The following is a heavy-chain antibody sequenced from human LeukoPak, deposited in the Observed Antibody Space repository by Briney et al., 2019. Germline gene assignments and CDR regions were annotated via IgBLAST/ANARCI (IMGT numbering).Heavy chain of an antibody. CDR1: GFTVSSNY. CDR3: VRDVWGDRDSYFDY. CDR2: IYSGGST. J-gene: IGHJ4*02. Sequence: GGSLRLSCAASGFTVSSNYMSWVRQAPGKGLEWVSVIYSGGSTYYADSVKGRFIISRDNAKNTLYLQMNSLRAEDTAVYYCVRDVWGDRDSYFDYWGQGSLVTVSS. V-gene: IGHV3-53*01. D-gene: IGHD2-21*01.